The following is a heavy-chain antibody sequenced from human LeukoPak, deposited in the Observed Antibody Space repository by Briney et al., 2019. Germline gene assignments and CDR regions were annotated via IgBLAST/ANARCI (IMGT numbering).Heavy chain of an antibody. CDR3: AGIPVFGVVLHQEPV. J-gene: IGHJ6*03. CDR2: IIPIFGTA. V-gene: IGHV1-69*06. CDR1: GGTFSSYA. Sequence: SVKVSCKTSGGTFSSYAITWVRQTPGQGLEWMGGIIPIFGTANYAQKFQDRVTITADKSTSTAYMELSSLRFDDTAVYFCAGIPVFGVVLHQEPVWGKGTTVTVSS. D-gene: IGHD3-3*01.